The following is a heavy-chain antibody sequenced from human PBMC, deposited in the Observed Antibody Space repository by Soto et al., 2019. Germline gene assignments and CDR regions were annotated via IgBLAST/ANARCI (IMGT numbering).Heavy chain of an antibody. CDR2: ISGGGGST. CDR1: GFTFSHYA. CDR3: VRGGGGGLFEH. D-gene: IGHD2-21*01. J-gene: IGHJ4*02. Sequence: GSLRLSCATSGFTFSHYAMSWVRQAPGKGLEWVAGISGGGGSTYYADSVKGRFTISRDNTESSLFLQMNSLGVDDTAVYSCVRGGGGGLFEHWGQGVLVTVSS. V-gene: IGHV3-23*01.